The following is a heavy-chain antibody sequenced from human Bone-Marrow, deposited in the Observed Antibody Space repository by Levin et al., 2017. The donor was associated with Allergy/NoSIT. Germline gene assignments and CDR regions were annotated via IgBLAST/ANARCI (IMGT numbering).Heavy chain of an antibody. Sequence: AASVKVSCKASGGAVSGTVISWVRQAPGQGLEWMGRIIPILGVVNYAQKFQGRVTITADKSTNTAYMELTSLRSEDTALYYCARDQDYYQSSGHNDAYDIWGQGTLVTVSS. CDR3: ARDQDYYQSSGHNDAYDI. J-gene: IGHJ3*02. V-gene: IGHV1-69*04. D-gene: IGHD3-22*01. CDR1: GGAVSGTV. CDR2: IIPILGVV.